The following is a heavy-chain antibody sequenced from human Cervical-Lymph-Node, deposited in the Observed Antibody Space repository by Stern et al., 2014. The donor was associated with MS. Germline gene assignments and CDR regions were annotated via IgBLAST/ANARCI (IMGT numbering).Heavy chain of an antibody. J-gene: IGHJ6*02. D-gene: IGHD1-26*01. Sequence: VQLVESGAEVKKPGSSVKVSCKASGGTFSTFAFNWVRQAPGEGLEWMAGIIPMFGSPKYAQKFQGRVTITADESTSTAYMELSSLRSADTAVYYCATVESSASSRSVWGQGPTVTVS. CDR1: GGTFSTFA. V-gene: IGHV1-69*01. CDR3: ATVESSASSRSV. CDR2: IIPMFGSP.